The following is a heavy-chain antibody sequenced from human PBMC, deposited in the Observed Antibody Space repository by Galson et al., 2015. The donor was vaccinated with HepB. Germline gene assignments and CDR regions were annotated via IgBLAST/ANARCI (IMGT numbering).Heavy chain of an antibody. Sequence: SLRLSCAATGLTSSSYNMNWVRQAPGKGLEWISFISPTSTTIHYADSVKGRFTISRDNAKNSLSLQMNSLRAEDTAVYYCARGSYASDGPVAWGQGTLVTVSS. V-gene: IGHV3-48*01. J-gene: IGHJ5*02. CDR2: ISPTSTTI. CDR1: GLTSSSYN. D-gene: IGHD2-2*01. CDR3: ARGSYASDGPVA.